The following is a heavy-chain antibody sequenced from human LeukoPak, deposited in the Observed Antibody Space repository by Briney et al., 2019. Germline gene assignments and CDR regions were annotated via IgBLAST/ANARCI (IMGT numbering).Heavy chain of an antibody. D-gene: IGHD4-17*01. J-gene: IGHJ5*02. CDR2: ISADGTAT. V-gene: IGHV3-23*01. CDR1: GFTFESHA. CDR3: SKGTTDYDS. Sequence: PGGSLRLSCAASGFTFESHAMNWLRQAPGRGLEWVSLISADGTATHYADSVTGRFTISRDNSKDTLFLQMSSLRAEDTALYYCSKGTTDYDSWGQGTLVTVS.